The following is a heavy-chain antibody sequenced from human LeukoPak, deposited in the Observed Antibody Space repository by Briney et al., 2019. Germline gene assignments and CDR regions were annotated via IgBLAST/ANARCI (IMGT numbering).Heavy chain of an antibody. CDR1: GFPFDDYP. CDR3: AKDSAAAAVAFDI. CDR2: ISWNSGSI. V-gene: IGHV3-9*01. Sequence: GGSLSLSCEASGFPFDDYPRHWVRKAPGKGLEWVSGISWNSGSIGYADSVKGRFTISRDNAQNSLYLQMNSLRAEHTALYYCAKDSAAAAVAFDIWGQGTMVTVSS. D-gene: IGHD6-13*01. J-gene: IGHJ3*02.